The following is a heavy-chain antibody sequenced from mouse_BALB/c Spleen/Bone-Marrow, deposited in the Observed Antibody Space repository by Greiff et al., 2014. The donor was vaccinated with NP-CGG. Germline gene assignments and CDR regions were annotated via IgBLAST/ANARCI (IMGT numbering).Heavy chain of an antibody. CDR2: IYPGDGST. Sequence: VQLQQSGPELVKPGASVKMSCKASGYTFTSYYIHWVKQRPGQGLEWIGWIYPGDGSTKYNEKFKGETTLTADKSSSTAYMLLSSLTSEDSAIYFCARKENWAYAMDYWGQGTSVTVSS. CDR3: ARKENWAYAMDY. V-gene: IGHV1S56*01. CDR1: GYTFTSYY. J-gene: IGHJ4*01. D-gene: IGHD4-1*01.